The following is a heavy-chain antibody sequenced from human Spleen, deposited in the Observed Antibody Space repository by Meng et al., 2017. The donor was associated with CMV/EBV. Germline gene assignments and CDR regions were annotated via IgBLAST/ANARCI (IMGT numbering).Heavy chain of an antibody. CDR3: YSDYGDY. CDR1: EFTFSDYW. V-gene: IGHV3-7*01. J-gene: IGHJ4*02. D-gene: IGHD4-11*01. CDR2: IKRDGSEE. Sequence: GESLKISCVASEFTFSDYWMSWVRQAPGKGLEWVAIIKRDGSEEYYVDAVKGRFTISRDNSKNALYLQMNSLRAEDTALYYCYSDYGDYWGQGTLVTVSS.